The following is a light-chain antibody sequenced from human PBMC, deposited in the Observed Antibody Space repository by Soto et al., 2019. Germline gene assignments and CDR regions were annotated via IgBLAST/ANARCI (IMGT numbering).Light chain of an antibody. CDR3: QQYNNWPPWT. V-gene: IGKV3D-15*01. CDR2: GAS. Sequence: EIVMTQSPATLSVSPGERATLSCRASQSVSSNLAWYQQKPGQAPRLLIYGASTRATGIPARFSGSGSGTEFTHTIRSLQSEDFAVYYCQQYNNWPPWTFGQGTKVEI. J-gene: IGKJ1*01. CDR1: QSVSSN.